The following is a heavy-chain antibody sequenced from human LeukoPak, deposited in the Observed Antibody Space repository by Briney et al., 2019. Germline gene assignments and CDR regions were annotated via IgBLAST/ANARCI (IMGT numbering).Heavy chain of an antibody. J-gene: IGHJ4*02. CDR3: AKDRAAAGTIGYFDY. CDR1: GFTFSNYA. Sequence: GGSLRLSCAASGFTFSNYANSWVRQGPGKGLEWVSAISGSGDSTYYADSVKGRFTISRDNSENTLFLHMNSLRAEDTAVYYCAKDRAAAGTIGYFDYWGQGTLVTVSS. CDR2: ISGSGDST. D-gene: IGHD6-13*01. V-gene: IGHV3-23*01.